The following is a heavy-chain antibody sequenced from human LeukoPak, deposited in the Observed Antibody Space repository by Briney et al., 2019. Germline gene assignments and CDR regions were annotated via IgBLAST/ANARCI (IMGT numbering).Heavy chain of an antibody. CDR1: GYTFTGYY. D-gene: IGHD1-26*01. Sequence: ASVKVSCKASGYTFTGYYMHWVRQAPGQGLEWMGRINPNSGGTNYAQKFQGRVTMTRGTSISTAYMELSRLRSDDTAVYYCARTGRSYRQFDYWGQGTLVTVSS. V-gene: IGHV1-2*06. CDR3: ARTGRSYRQFDY. J-gene: IGHJ4*02. CDR2: INPNSGGT.